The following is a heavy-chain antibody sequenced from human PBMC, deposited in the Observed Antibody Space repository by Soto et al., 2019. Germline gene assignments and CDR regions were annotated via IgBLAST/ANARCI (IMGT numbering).Heavy chain of an antibody. V-gene: IGHV4-4*02. CDR3: AGVWPTVTNWFDP. D-gene: IGHD4-17*01. CDR2: IYHSGST. CDR1: GGSISSSNW. Sequence: QVQLQESGPGLVKPSGTLSLTCAVSGGSISSSNWWSWVRQPPGKGLEWIGEIYHSGSTHYNPSHKSRVTISVDKSKTQFSLKLSSVTAADTAVYYCAGVWPTVTNWFDPWGPGTLVTVSS. J-gene: IGHJ5*02.